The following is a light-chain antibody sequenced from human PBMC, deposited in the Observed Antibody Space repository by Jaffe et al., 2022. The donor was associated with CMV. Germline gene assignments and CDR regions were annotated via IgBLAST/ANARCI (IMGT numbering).Light chain of an antibody. CDR3: QQYGTSPYT. Sequence: ETVLTQSPGTLSLSPGEGATLSCRASQSVTSAYFAWYQQKPGQAPRLLIYAASSRATGIPDRFSGSGSGSDFTLTISRLEPEDFAVYYCQQYGTSPYTFGQGTKLEIK. CDR1: QSVTSAY. V-gene: IGKV3-20*01. CDR2: AAS. J-gene: IGKJ2*01.